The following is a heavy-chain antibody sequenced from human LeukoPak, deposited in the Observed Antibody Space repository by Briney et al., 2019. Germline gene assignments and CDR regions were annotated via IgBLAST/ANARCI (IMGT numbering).Heavy chain of an antibody. V-gene: IGHV4-39*01. J-gene: IGHJ4*02. Sequence: SETLSLTCSVSGGSISITSYFWGWIRQPPGKGLEWIGSFSYTESTYYNPSLKSRVTISVDTSKNQFSLKLSSVIAADTAVYYCARHGSGSYYSYFDYWGQGTLVTVSS. D-gene: IGHD1-26*01. CDR1: GGSISITSYF. CDR3: ARHGSGSYYSYFDY. CDR2: FSYTEST.